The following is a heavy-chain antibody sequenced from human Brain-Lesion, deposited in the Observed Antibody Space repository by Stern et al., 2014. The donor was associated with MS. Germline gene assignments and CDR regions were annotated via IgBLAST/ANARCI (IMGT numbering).Heavy chain of an antibody. CDR1: GGSISSGGYY. CDR2: IFNSGST. Sequence: VQLVESGPGLVKPSQTLSLSCTVSGGSISSGGYYWSWIRQPAGKGLEWIGRIFNSGSTSYKPSLKSRVTISIDTSQKQFSPGLTSMTAADTAVYYCARGRVVPGFQYYATDVWGQGTTVIVSS. V-gene: IGHV4-61*02. D-gene: IGHD2-2*01. J-gene: IGHJ6*02. CDR3: ARGRVVPGFQYYATDV.